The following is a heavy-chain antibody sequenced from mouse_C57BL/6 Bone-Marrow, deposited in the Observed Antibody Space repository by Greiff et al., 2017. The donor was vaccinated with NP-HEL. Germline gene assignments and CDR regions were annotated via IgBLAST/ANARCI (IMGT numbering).Heavy chain of an antibody. V-gene: IGHV14-2*01. Sequence: EVQLVESGAELVKPGASVKLSCTASGFNIKDYYMHWVKQRTEQGLEWIGRIDPEDGETKYAPKFQGKATITADTSSNTAYLQLSSLTSEDTAVYYGAPSYYYGSSPYAMDYWGQGTSVTVSS. CDR2: IDPEDGET. J-gene: IGHJ4*01. D-gene: IGHD1-1*01. CDR3: APSYYYGSSPYAMDY. CDR1: GFNIKDYY.